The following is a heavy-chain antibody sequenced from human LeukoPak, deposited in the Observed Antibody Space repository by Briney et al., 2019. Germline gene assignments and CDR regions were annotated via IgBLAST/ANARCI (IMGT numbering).Heavy chain of an antibody. CDR1: GFTFSSYA. V-gene: IGHV3-23*01. J-gene: IGHJ4*02. CDR2: ISGSGGST. Sequence: GGSLRLSCAASGFTFSSYAVSWVRQAPGKGLEWVSTISGSGGSTYYADSVKGRFTISRDNSKSTLYLQMNSLRAEDTAVYYCAKGPLTEVAGTTWDYWGQGTPVTVSS. D-gene: IGHD6-19*01. CDR3: AKGPLTEVAGTTWDY.